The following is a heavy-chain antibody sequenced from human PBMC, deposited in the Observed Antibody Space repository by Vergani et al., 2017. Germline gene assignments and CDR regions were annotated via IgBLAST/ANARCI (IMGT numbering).Heavy chain of an antibody. CDR2: IKQDGSEK. J-gene: IGHJ4*02. CDR1: GFTFSSYW. CDR3: ARGGDHYDILTGYQC. D-gene: IGHD3-9*01. V-gene: IGHV3-7*03. Sequence: EVQLVESGGGLVQPGGSLRLSCAASGFTFSSYWMSWVRQAPGKGLEWVANIKQDGSEKYDVDSVKGRFTISRDNAKNSLYLQMNSLRAEDTAVYYCARGGDHYDILTGYQCWGQGTLVTVSS.